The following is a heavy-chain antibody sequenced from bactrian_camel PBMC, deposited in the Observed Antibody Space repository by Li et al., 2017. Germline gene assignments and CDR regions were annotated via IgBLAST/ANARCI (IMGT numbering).Heavy chain of an antibody. D-gene: IGHD6*01. CDR3: GAGDGGVWSTPESYKY. V-gene: IGHV3S59*01. CDR1: GNTYNLCS. Sequence: DVQLVESGGGSVQAGGSLRLSCAASGNTYNLCSMGWFRQTPGKGREGVAAISARSITYYADSVKGRFTISQDNAKNTVYLQMNSLKPEVTGMYYCGAGDGGVWSTPESYKYWGQGTQVTV. CDR2: ISARSIT. J-gene: IGHJ4*01.